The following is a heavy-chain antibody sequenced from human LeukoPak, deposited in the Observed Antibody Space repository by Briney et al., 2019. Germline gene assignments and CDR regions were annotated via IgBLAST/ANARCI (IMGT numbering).Heavy chain of an antibody. CDR3: ARGNYDILTGPGY. Sequence: PGGSLRLSCAVSGFTFSSYEMNWVRQAPGKGLEWVSYISSSGSTIYYADSVKGRFTISRDNAKNSLYLQMNSLRAEDTAVYYCARGNYDILTGPGYWGQGTLVTVSS. V-gene: IGHV3-48*03. CDR2: ISSSGSTI. CDR1: GFTFSSYE. J-gene: IGHJ4*02. D-gene: IGHD3-9*01.